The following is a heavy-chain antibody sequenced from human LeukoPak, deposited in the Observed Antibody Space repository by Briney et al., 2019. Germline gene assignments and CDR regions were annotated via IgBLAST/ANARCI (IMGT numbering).Heavy chain of an antibody. J-gene: IGHJ3*02. Sequence: SETLSLTCTVSGGSISSYYWSWIRQPPGKGLEWIGYIYYSGSTNYNPSLKSRVTISVDTSKNQFSLKLSSVTAADTAVYYCARRDGHNYDAFDIWGQGTMVTVSS. CDR2: IYYSGST. D-gene: IGHD5-24*01. CDR3: ARRDGHNYDAFDI. V-gene: IGHV4-59*01. CDR1: GGSISSYY.